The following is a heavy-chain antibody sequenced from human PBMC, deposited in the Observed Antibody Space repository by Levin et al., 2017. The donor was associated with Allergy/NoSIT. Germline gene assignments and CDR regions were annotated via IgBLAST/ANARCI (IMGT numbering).Heavy chain of an antibody. CDR2: IKQDRSEK. CDR1: GFTFSSSW. V-gene: IGHV3-7*01. D-gene: IGHD4-17*01. J-gene: IGHJ4*02. CDR3: ARDLKANYGDYV. Sequence: GESLKISCAASGFTFSSSWMNWVRQAPGKGLEWVANIKQDRSEKYYVDSVKGRFTISRDNAKNSLYLQMNSLRAEDTAVYYCARDLKANYGDYVWGQGTLVTVSS.